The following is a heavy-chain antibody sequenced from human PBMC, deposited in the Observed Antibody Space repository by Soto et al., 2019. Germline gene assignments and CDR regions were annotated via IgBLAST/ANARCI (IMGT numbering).Heavy chain of an antibody. CDR2: IYYSGST. J-gene: IGHJ5*02. Sequence: SETLSLTCTVSGGSISSGDYYWSWIRQPPGKGLEWIGYIYYSGSTYYNPSLKSRVTISVDTSKNQFSLKLSSVTAADTAVYYCARGEYDILTGRNWFDPWGQGTLVTVS. V-gene: IGHV4-30-4*01. D-gene: IGHD3-9*01. CDR1: GGSISSGDYY. CDR3: ARGEYDILTGRNWFDP.